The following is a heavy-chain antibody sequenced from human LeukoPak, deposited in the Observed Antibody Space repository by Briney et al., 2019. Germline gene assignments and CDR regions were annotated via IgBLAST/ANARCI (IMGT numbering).Heavy chain of an antibody. CDR3: AREGIAGAGPVGHFDY. J-gene: IGHJ4*02. Sequence: SESLSLTCAVSGGSISSYYWSWIRQPPGKGLEWIGYIYYSGSTNYNPSLKSRVTISVDTAKIQFSLKLSSVTAADTAVYYCAREGIAGAGPVGHFDYWGQGTLVTVSS. CDR2: IYYSGST. D-gene: IGHD6-13*01. V-gene: IGHV4-59*01. CDR1: GGSISSYY.